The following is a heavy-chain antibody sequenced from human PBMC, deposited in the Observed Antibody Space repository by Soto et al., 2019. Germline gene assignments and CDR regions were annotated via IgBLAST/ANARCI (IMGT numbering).Heavy chain of an antibody. CDR2: ISGSGGST. Sequence: EVQLLESGGGLVQPGGSLRLSCAASGFTFSSYAMSWVRQAPGKGLEWVSAISGSGGSTYYADSVKGRFTISRDNSKNPLDLQMNSLRGEDTAVYCCAKGSGNSGSDYWGQGTLVTVSS. J-gene: IGHJ4*02. CDR1: GFTFSSYA. V-gene: IGHV3-23*01. D-gene: IGHD2-21*02. CDR3: AKGSGNSGSDY.